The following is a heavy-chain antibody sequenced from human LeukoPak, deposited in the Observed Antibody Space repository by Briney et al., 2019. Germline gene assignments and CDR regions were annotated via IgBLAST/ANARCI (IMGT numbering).Heavy chain of an antibody. CDR1: GFTFSDYY. V-gene: IGHV3-11*06. D-gene: IGHD6-13*01. CDR3: ARGLQIAAAGSYYFDY. Sequence: GGSLRLSCAASGFTFSDYYMSWLRQAPGKGLEWVSYISSSSSYTNYADSVKGRFTISRDNAKNSLYLQMNSLRAEDTAVYYCARGLQIAAAGSYYFDYWGQGTLVTVSS. CDR2: ISSSSSYT. J-gene: IGHJ4*02.